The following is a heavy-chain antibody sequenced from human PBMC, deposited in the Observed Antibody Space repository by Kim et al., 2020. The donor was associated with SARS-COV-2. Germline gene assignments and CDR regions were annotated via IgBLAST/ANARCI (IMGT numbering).Heavy chain of an antibody. Sequence: ASVKVSCKASVYTFTRYDINWVRQATGQGLEWMGWMNPNSGNTGYAQKFQGRVTMTRNTSISTAYMELSSLRSEDTAVYYCARGRQLRYFDWLSSTYNWFDPWGRGTLVTVSS. CDR3: ARGRQLRYFDWLSSTYNWFDP. V-gene: IGHV1-8*01. J-gene: IGHJ5*02. CDR2: MNPNSGNT. D-gene: IGHD3-9*01. CDR1: VYTFTRYD.